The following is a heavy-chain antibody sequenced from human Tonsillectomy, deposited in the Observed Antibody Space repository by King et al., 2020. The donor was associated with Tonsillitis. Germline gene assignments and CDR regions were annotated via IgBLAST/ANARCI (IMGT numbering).Heavy chain of an antibody. J-gene: IGHJ6*02. CDR3: AREWARTARVGGMDV. CDR2: INRASSHI. V-gene: IGHV3-21*01. CDR1: GFSFSDYD. D-gene: IGHD1-1*01. Sequence: QLVQSGGGLVKPGGSLRLSCAASGFSFSDYDMNWVRQAPGKGLEWVSYINRASSHIYYADSVKGRFTISRDNAKNSLFLQMNSLRADDMAVYYCAREWARTARVGGMDVWGQGTTVTVSS.